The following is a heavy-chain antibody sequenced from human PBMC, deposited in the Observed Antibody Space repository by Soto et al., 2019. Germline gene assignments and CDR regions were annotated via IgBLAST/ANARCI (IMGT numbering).Heavy chain of an antibody. Sequence: QITLKESGPTLVRPTQTLTLTCAFSGFSLSTSGVGVGWIRQPPVKALEWLAVIYWDDSKHYSPSLWSRLTITDDPAKSQVVLTTSNTDPMGTGTYYFAHKGQEEWPLDYWGQGTLVTCSS. CDR2: IYWDDSK. D-gene: IGHD3-3*01. J-gene: IGHJ4*02. CDR3: AHKGQEEWPLDY. CDR1: GFSLSTSGVG. V-gene: IGHV2-5*02.